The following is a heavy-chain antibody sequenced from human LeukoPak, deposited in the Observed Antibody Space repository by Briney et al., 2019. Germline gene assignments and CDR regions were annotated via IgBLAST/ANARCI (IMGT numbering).Heavy chain of an antibody. CDR3: ARDLGYCSSTSCLYGGVFDY. Sequence: GGSLRLSCAASGFTFSSYWMSWVRQAPGKWREWVANIKQDGSEKYYVDSVKGRFTISRDNAKNSLYRQMNSLRAEDTAVYYCARDLGYCSSTSCLYGGVFDYWGQGTLVTVSS. CDR2: IKQDGSEK. J-gene: IGHJ4*02. CDR1: GFTFSSYW. V-gene: IGHV3-7*03. D-gene: IGHD2-2*01.